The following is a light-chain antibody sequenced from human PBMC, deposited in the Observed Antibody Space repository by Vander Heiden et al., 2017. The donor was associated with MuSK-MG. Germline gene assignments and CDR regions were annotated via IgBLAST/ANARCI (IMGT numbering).Light chain of an antibody. CDR3: QLYSDSLVT. J-gene: IGKJ3*01. Sequence: EIVLTQSPGTLSLSPGERATLSCRASRSDSSSSLAWYQQKPGQAPRLLTYAASNRATGVPDRFSGSGSGTDFTLTIGRLEPEDFAMYYCQLYSDSLVTFGPGTKVDFK. CDR1: RSDSSSS. CDR2: AAS. V-gene: IGKV3-20*01.